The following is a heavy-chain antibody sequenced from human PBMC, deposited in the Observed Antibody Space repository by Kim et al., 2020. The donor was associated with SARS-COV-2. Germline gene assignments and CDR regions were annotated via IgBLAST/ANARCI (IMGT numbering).Heavy chain of an antibody. Sequence: GGSLRLSCAASGFTFSSYSMNWVRQAPGKGLEWVSSISSSSSYIYYADSVKGRFTISRDNAKNSLYLQMNSLRAEDTAVYYCARDIRITIFGVVTDISGYGMDVWGQGTTVTVSS. CDR3: ARDIRITIFGVVTDISGYGMDV. CDR1: GFTFSSYS. D-gene: IGHD3-3*01. V-gene: IGHV3-21*01. J-gene: IGHJ6*02. CDR2: ISSSSSYI.